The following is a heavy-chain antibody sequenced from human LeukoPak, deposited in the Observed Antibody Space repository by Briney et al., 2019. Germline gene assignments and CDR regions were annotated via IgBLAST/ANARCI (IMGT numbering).Heavy chain of an antibody. J-gene: IGHJ3*02. CDR3: AKDLRVAALDI. V-gene: IGHV3-23*01. CDR1: GCTFSTYV. D-gene: IGHD6-19*01. Sequence: PGGSLRLSCAASGCTFSTYVMSWVRQAPGERLECVSAISGSGGSTYYADSVKGRFTISRDNSKNTLYLQMNSLRAEDTAVYYCAKDLRVAALDIWGQGTMVIVSS. CDR2: ISGSGGST.